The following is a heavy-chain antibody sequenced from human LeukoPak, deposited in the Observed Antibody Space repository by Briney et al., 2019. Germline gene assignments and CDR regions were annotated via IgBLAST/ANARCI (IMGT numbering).Heavy chain of an antibody. V-gene: IGHV3-73*01. J-gene: IGHJ6*03. CDR1: GFTFSGSA. CDR2: IRSKANSYAT. CDR3: TRHHSGIGDLYGYYYMDV. D-gene: IGHD3-10*01. Sequence: GGSLRLSCAASGFTFSGSAMHWVRQASGKGLEWVGRIRSKANSYATAYAASVKGRFTISRDDSKNTAYLQMNSLKAEDTAVYYCTRHHSGIGDLYGYYYMDVWGKGTTVTISS.